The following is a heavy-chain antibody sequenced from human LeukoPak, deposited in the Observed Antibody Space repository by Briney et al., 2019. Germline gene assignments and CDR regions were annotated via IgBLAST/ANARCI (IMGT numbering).Heavy chain of an antibody. J-gene: IGHJ6*03. CDR1: GYTFTSYG. CDR2: ISAYNGNT. D-gene: IGHD3-10*01. V-gene: IGHV1-18*01. Sequence: ASVKVSCKASGYTFTSYGISWVRQAPGQGLEWMGWISAYNGNTNYAQKLQGRVTMTTDTSTSAAYMELRSLRSDDTAVYYCARITMVRGVIGYYYYYYVDVWGKGTTVTVSS. CDR3: ARITMVRGVIGYYYYYYVDV.